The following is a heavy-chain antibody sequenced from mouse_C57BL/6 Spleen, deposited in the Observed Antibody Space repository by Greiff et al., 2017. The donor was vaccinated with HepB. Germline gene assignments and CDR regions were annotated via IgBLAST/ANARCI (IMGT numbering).Heavy chain of an antibody. CDR1: GYSFTGYY. V-gene: IGHV1-42*01. CDR2: INPSTGGT. D-gene: IGHD4-1*01. Sequence: VQLQQSGPELVKPGASVKISCKASGYSFTGYYMNWVKQSPEKSLEWIGEINPSTGGTTYNQKFKAKATLTVDKSSSTAYMQLKSLTSEDSAVYYCARGELGRRYFDVWGTGTTVTVSS. J-gene: IGHJ1*03. CDR3: ARGELGRRYFDV.